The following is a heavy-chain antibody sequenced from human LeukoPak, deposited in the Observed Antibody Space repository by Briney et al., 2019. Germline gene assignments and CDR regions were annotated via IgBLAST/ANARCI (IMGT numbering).Heavy chain of an antibody. D-gene: IGHD3-3*01. CDR1: GGSFSGYY. CDR2: INHSGST. Sequence: PSETLSLTCAVYGGSFSGYYWSWIRQPPGKGLEWMGEINHSGSTNYNPSLKSRVTISVDTSKNQFSLKLSAVTAADTAVYYCARTYDFWSGYYGRSFDYWGQGTLVTVSS. CDR3: ARTYDFWSGYYGRSFDY. J-gene: IGHJ4*02. V-gene: IGHV4-34*01.